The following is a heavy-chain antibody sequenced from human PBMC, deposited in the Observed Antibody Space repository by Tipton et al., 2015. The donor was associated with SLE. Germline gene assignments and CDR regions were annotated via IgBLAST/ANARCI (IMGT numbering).Heavy chain of an antibody. V-gene: IGHV4-34*01. CDR2: INHSGST. Sequence: TLSLTCTVSGGSISSHYWTWIRQPPGKGLEWIGEINHSGSTNYNPSLKSRVTISVDTSKNQFSLKLSSVTAADTAVYYCARGAEGEDTAMANYFDYWGQGTLVTVSS. D-gene: IGHD5-18*01. CDR3: ARGAEGEDTAMANYFDY. J-gene: IGHJ4*02. CDR1: GGSISSHY.